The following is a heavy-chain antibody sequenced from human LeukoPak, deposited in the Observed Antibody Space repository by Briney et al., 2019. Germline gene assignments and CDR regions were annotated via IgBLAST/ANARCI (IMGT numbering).Heavy chain of an antibody. Sequence: PSETLSLTCTVSGDSISSYYWSWIRQSPGKGLEWIGYIYYSGSTDYNPSLKSRVTISVDTSKNQFSLKLSSVTAADTAVYYCARAHDGSIPLYDSSGYYYPYYFDYWGQGTLVTVSS. D-gene: IGHD3-22*01. J-gene: IGHJ4*02. CDR2: IYYSGST. V-gene: IGHV4-59*01. CDR1: GDSISSYY. CDR3: ARAHDGSIPLYDSSGYYYPYYFDY.